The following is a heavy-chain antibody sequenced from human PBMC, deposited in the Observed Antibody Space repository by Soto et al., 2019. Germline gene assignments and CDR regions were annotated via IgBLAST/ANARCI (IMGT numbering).Heavy chain of an antibody. Sequence: QITLKESGPTLVKPTQTLTLTCTFSGFSLSTSGVGVGCIRQPPGKALEWLAFIYWDDDKPYSPSLKSRLTITKDTSKNHVVLTMTNMDPVDTATYYCAHLLRHGYPYWSFDLWGRGTLVTVSS. V-gene: IGHV2-5*02. CDR2: IYWDDDK. J-gene: IGHJ2*01. CDR1: GFSLSTSGVG. D-gene: IGHD5-12*01. CDR3: AHLLRHGYPYWSFDL.